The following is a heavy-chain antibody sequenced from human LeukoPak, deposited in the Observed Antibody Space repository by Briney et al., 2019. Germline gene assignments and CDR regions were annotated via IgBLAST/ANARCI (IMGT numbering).Heavy chain of an antibody. CDR2: ISFDDTNK. CDR3: ARDCSSAVCYAAFDF. CDR1: GFTLTNA. J-gene: IGHJ4*02. D-gene: IGHD2-2*01. V-gene: IGHV3-30-3*01. Sequence: PGGSLRLSCVASGFTLTNAMGWVRQAPGKGLEWVASISFDDTNKVYADAVRGRFTISRDKSNNTLYLQMNSLRAEDTGVYYCARDCSSAVCYAAFDFWGQGVLVTVSS.